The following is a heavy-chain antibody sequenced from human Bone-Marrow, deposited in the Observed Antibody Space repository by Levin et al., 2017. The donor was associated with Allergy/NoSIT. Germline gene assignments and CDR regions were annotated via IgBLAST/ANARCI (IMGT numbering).Heavy chain of an antibody. D-gene: IGHD1-1*01. CDR1: AFTFDDHV. Sequence: GGSLRLSCVASAFTFDDHVRHWVRQAPGKGLEWVSSISWKEGKIDYSDSVRGRFTISRDVAKNSLYLQMDNLRADDRAIYSCEQPQVDGTAFDYWGQGTLVTVSS. J-gene: IGHJ4*02. CDR3: EQPQVDGTAFDY. CDR2: ISWKEGKI. V-gene: IGHV3-9*01.